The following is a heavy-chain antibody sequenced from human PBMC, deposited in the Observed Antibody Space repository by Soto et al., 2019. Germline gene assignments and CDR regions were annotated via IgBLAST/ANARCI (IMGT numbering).Heavy chain of an antibody. CDR3: ARASGYCSGGSCFPFDY. J-gene: IGHJ4*02. CDR2: IYHSGSI. Sequence: PSETLSLTCAVSGGSISSGTYSWNWIRQPPGKGLEWIGYIYHSGSIYYNPSLKSRVTISLDRSKNQFSLNLSSVTAADTAVYYCARASGYCSGGSCFPFDYWGRGTLVTV. V-gene: IGHV4-30-2*01. CDR1: GGSISSGTYS. D-gene: IGHD2-15*01.